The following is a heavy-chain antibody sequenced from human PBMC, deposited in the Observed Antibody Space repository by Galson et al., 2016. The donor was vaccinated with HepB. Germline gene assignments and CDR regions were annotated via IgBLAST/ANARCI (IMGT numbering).Heavy chain of an antibody. CDR2: INPNSVNT. CDR1: GFTSTNYL. Sequence: SVKVSCKASGFTSTNYLIHWVRQAPGQGLEWMGRINPNSVNTTYAHNFQGRVTLTRDTSISTAYMELTSLTSDDTAVYYCATSISARGNLSFDFWGQGTLVTVSS. J-gene: IGHJ4*02. CDR3: ATSISARGNLSFDF. V-gene: IGHV1-2*06. D-gene: IGHD6-13*01.